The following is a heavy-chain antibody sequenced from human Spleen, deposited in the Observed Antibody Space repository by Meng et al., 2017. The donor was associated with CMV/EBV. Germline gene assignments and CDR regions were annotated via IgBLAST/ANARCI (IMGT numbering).Heavy chain of an antibody. Sequence: GGSLRLSCAASGFTFSSYSMNWVRQAPGKGLEWVSYISSSSSTIYYADSVKGRFTISRDNAKNSLYLQMNSLRAEDTAVYYCARDKRVGATRTFDYWGQGTLVTVSS. J-gene: IGHJ4*02. V-gene: IGHV3-48*04. CDR2: ISSSSSTI. D-gene: IGHD1-26*01. CDR1: GFTFSSYS. CDR3: ARDKRVGATRTFDY.